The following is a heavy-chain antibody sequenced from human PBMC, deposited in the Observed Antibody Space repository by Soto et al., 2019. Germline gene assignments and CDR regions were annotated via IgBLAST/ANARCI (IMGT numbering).Heavy chain of an antibody. J-gene: IGHJ6*02. Sequence: QVQLQESGPGLVKPSETLSLTCTVSGGSISTYYWSWIRQPPGKGLEWIGYIYYSGSTNYNPYLKSRVTMSLDKSKNQFALKLSSVTAADTAVYYCAREGASRGYYYYAMDVWGQGTTVTVSS. V-gene: IGHV4-59*01. CDR2: IYYSGST. CDR3: AREGASRGYYYYAMDV. CDR1: GGSISTYY. D-gene: IGHD1-26*01.